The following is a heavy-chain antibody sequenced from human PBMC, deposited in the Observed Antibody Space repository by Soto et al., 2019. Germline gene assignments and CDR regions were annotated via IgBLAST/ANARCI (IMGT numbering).Heavy chain of an antibody. V-gene: IGHV3-23*01. CDR3: ETGNGSDYDRPFDH. CDR2: ISGSGGST. Sequence: EVQLLESGGGLVQPGGSLRLSCAASVFTFSSLAMTWVRRAPGKGLEWVSVISGSGGSTYHADSVKGRFTISIDNYKNKLYLQMTSLRAEDTAVYYCETGNGSDYDRPFDHWGQGTLVTVSS. J-gene: IGHJ4*02. D-gene: IGHD5-12*01. CDR1: VFTFSSLA.